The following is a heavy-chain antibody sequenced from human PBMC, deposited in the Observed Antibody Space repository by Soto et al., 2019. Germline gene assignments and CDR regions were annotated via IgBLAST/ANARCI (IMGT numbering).Heavy chain of an antibody. D-gene: IGHD2-2*03. CDR1: GGSISSSSYY. J-gene: IGHJ6*02. Sequence: SETLSLTCTVSGGSISSSSYYWGWIRQPPGKGLEWIGSIYYSGSTYYNPSLKSRVTISVDTSMNQFSLRLSSVTAADTAVYYCARLNGYCVGTSRHGYYGMDVWGQGTTVTLSS. CDR2: IYYSGST. CDR3: ARLNGYCVGTSRHGYYGMDV. V-gene: IGHV4-39*01.